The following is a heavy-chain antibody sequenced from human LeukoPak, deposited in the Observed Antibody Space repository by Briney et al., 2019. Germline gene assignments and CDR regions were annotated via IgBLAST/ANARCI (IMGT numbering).Heavy chain of an antibody. V-gene: IGHV3-30*02. CDR3: TSPTFAN. CDR2: IRFDGSNK. CDR1: GFTFSSYG. Sequence: GGSLRLSCAASGFTFSSYGMHWVRQAPGKGLEWVAFIRFDGSNKYYADSVKGRFTISRDNSKDTLYLQMNSLRAEDTAVCYCTSPTFANWGQGTLVTVSS. J-gene: IGHJ4*02.